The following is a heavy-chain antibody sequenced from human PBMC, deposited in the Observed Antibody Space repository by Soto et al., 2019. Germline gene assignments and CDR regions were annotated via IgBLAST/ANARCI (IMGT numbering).Heavy chain of an antibody. J-gene: IGHJ4*02. Sequence: SETLSLTCTVSGGSINNHYWSWIRQSPGKGLERIGYINYSGSTSYNPSLKSRVTMSVDTSKNQFSLKLSSVTPADTAVYYCARDGLIGSYFDFWGQGILVTVSS. CDR2: INYSGST. V-gene: IGHV4-59*11. D-gene: IGHD3-10*01. CDR3: ARDGLIGSYFDF. CDR1: GGSINNHY.